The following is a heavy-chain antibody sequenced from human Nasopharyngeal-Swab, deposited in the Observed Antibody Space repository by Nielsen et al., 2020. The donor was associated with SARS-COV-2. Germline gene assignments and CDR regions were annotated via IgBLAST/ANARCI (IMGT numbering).Heavy chain of an antibody. Sequence: ASVKVSCKASGYTFTSYAMNWVRQAPGQRLEWMGWINTNTGNPTYAQGFTGRFVFSLDTSVSTAYLQISSLKAEDTAVYYCARVYDYVWGSYRYGGSLGIDYWGQGTLVTVSS. CDR1: GYTFTSYA. J-gene: IGHJ4*02. CDR3: ARVYDYVWGSYRYGGSLGIDY. D-gene: IGHD3-16*02. V-gene: IGHV7-4-1*02. CDR2: INTNTGNP.